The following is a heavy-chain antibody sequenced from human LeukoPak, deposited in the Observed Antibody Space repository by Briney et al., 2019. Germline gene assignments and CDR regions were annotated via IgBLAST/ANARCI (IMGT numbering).Heavy chain of an antibody. CDR2: INTYNNNT. V-gene: IGHV1-18*01. J-gene: IGHJ4*02. D-gene: IGHD3-10*01. CDR1: GYTFTSYG. Sequence: ASVKVSCKASGYTFTSYGLSWVRQAPGQGLEWMGWINTYNNNTNKAQNFQGRVTMTTDTSTNTAYMELRSLRSDDTAVYYCARSYYYGSGSPPICYNYWGQGTLVTVSS. CDR3: ARSYYYGSGSPPICYNY.